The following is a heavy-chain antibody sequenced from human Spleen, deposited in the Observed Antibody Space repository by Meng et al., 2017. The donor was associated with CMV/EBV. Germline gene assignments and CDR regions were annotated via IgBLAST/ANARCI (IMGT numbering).Heavy chain of an antibody. V-gene: IGHV4-61*01. CDR3: ARSGGGSGSYSDY. D-gene: IGHD3-10*01. J-gene: IGHJ4*02. Sequence: SETLSLTCTVSGGSVSSGSYYWSWIRQPPGKGLEWIGYIYYSGSTNYNPSLKSRVTISVDTSKNQFPLKLSSVTAADTAVYYCARSGGGSGSYSDYWGQGTLVTVSS. CDR2: IYYSGST. CDR1: GGSVSSGSYY.